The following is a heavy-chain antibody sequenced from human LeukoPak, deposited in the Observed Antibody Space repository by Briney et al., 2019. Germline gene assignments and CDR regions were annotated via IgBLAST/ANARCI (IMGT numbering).Heavy chain of an antibody. CDR1: GGSITSNSYY. V-gene: IGHV4-39*01. Sequence: SETLSLTCTVSGGSITSNSYYWGWIRQPRGKGLEWIGSITYSGSTYYNPSLKSRVTISVDTSKNQFSLKLSSVAAADTAVYYCARQPRYKYDILTGYGADYFDYWGQGTLVTVSS. CDR2: ITYSGST. CDR3: ARQPRYKYDILTGYGADYFDY. D-gene: IGHD3-9*01. J-gene: IGHJ4*02.